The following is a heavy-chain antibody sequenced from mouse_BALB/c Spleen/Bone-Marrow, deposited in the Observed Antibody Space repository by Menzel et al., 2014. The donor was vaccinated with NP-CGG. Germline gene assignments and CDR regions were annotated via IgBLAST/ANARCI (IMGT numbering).Heavy chain of an antibody. CDR3: ARYGSSPYAMDY. J-gene: IGHJ4*01. V-gene: IGHV5-4*02. Sequence: DVKLVESGGGLVKPGGSLKLSCAASGFTFSDHYMYWVRQTPEKRPEWVATISDGGSYTYYPDSVKGRFTVSRDNAKNNLYLQMSSLKSEDTAMYYCARYGSSPYAMDYWGQGTSVTVSS. CDR2: ISDGGSYT. CDR1: GFTFSDHY. D-gene: IGHD1-1*01.